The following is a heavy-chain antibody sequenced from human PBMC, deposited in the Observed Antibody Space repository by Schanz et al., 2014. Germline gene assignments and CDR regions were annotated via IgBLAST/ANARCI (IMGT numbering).Heavy chain of an antibody. CDR2: ISGSGNTI. J-gene: IGHJ4*02. CDR3: ARRYSGRYCFDY. CDR1: GFTFSRHS. V-gene: IGHV3-48*02. Sequence: EVQLVESGGGLVKPGGSLRLSCAASGFTFSRHSMNWVRQAPGQGLEWLSYISGSGNTIYYADSVKGRFTISRDNAKNSLSQQMDRLRDEDTAVYYCARRYSGRYCFDYWGQGTLVAVSS. D-gene: IGHD1-26*01.